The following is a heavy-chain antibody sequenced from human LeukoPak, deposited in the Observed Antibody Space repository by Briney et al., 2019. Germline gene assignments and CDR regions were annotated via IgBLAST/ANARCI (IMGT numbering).Heavy chain of an antibody. CDR3: VNQISGWVY. Sequence: GGSLRLSCSASGFTFSTLSMHWVRQAPGKGLEYVSGSSSNGGSTYYADSVKGRFTISRDNSKNTLYLQMSSLRPEDTAVYYCVNQISGWVYWGQGTLVTVSS. CDR1: GFTFSTLS. D-gene: IGHD6-19*01. J-gene: IGHJ4*02. V-gene: IGHV3-64D*06. CDR2: SSSNGGST.